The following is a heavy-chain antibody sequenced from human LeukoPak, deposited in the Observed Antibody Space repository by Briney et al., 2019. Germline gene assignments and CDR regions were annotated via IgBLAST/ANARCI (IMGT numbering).Heavy chain of an antibody. CDR3: AGGPAGATTMGCDWFYP. Sequence: PSETLSLTCTVSGGSISSYYWSWIQQPPGKGLEWIGYIYYSGSTNYNPSLKSRVTISVDTSKNQFSLKLSSVTAADTAVYYCAGGPAGATTMGCDWFYPWGQGTLVTVFS. D-gene: IGHD5-18*01. CDR2: IYYSGST. V-gene: IGHV4-59*03. CDR1: GGSISSYY. J-gene: IGHJ5*02.